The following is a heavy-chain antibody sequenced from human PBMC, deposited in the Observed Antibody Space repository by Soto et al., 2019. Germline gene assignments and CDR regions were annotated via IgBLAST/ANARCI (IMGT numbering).Heavy chain of an antibody. J-gene: IGHJ4*02. CDR3: ARGGALDGISPPFNY. D-gene: IGHD6-19*01. V-gene: IGHV1-2*02. Sequence: QVQLVQSGAEVKKPGASVRVSCKASGYTCSGHYMHWIRQAPGQGPEWLGWINANSGDTDRAPKFQDRLTMTRDTSISTAYMEVSRLRSVDTAVYYCARGGALDGISPPFNYWGQGTLVTVSS. CDR1: GYTCSGHY. CDR2: INANSGDT.